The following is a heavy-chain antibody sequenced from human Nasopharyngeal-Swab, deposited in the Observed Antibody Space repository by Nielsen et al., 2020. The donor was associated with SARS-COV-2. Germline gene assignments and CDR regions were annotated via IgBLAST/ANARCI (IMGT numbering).Heavy chain of an antibody. CDR2: IGTAGDT. D-gene: IGHD5/OR15-5a*01. CDR3: ARKSSPFSASVH. J-gene: IGHJ4*02. Sequence: GESLKISCAASGFTFSSYDMHWVRQATGKGLEWVSAIGTAGDTYYPGSVKGRFTISRENAKNSLYLQMNSLRAGDTAVYYCARKSSPFSASVHWGQGSLVTVSS. CDR1: GFTFSSYD. V-gene: IGHV3-13*01.